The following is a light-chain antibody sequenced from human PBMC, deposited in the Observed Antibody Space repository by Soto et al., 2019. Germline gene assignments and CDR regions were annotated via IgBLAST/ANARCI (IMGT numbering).Light chain of an antibody. J-gene: IGKJ2*01. Sequence: DIQMTQSPSSLSASVGCRVTVTCRTSHIVDTSLNWYQQKPGKAPKLLIYAASSVQSGVPARLSGSGSATFFTLTIPNLQHDDFATYFCQQTHSIPPTFGQGTKVDIK. V-gene: IGKV1-39*01. CDR2: AAS. CDR1: HIVDTS. CDR3: QQTHSIPPT.